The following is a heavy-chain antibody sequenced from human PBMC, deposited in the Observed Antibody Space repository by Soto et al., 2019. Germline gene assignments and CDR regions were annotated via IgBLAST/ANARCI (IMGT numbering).Heavy chain of an antibody. CDR3: ARLGSDYDFWSGYYYFDY. J-gene: IGHJ4*02. D-gene: IGHD3-3*01. CDR2: IYYSGGT. CDR1: GGSISSSYY. V-gene: IGHV4-39*01. Sequence: PSETLSLTCTVSGGSISSSYYWGWIRQPPGKGLEWIGSIYYSGGTYYNPPLKSRVTISVDTSKNQFSLKLSSVTAADTAVYYCARLGSDYDFWSGYYYFDYWGQGTLVTVSS.